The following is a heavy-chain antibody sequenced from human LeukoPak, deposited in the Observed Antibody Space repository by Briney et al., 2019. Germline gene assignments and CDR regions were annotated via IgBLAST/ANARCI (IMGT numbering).Heavy chain of an antibody. Sequence: GESLKISCKGSGYSFSNSWIGWVRQMPGKGLEWMGIIYPGDSDTRYSPSFQGQVTISADKSINTAYLQWSSLKTSDTGIYYCVRLWDSCFEYWGQGTLVTVSS. CDR2: IYPGDSDT. V-gene: IGHV5-51*01. CDR3: VRLWDSCFEY. J-gene: IGHJ4*02. CDR1: GYSFSNSW. D-gene: IGHD2-15*01.